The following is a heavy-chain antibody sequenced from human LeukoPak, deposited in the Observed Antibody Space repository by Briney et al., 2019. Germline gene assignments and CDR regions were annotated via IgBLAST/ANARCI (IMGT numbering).Heavy chain of an antibody. V-gene: IGHV4-61*02. CDR3: ARDHYYYDSSGYPLDNWFDP. CDR1: GGSISSGSYY. Sequence: SETLSLTCTVSGGSISSGSYYWSWIRQPAGKGPEWIGRIYTSGSTDYNPSLKSRVTISVDTSKNQFSLKLSSVTAADTAVYYCARDHYYYDSSGYPLDNWFDPWGQGTLVTVSS. CDR2: IYTSGST. J-gene: IGHJ5*02. D-gene: IGHD3-22*01.